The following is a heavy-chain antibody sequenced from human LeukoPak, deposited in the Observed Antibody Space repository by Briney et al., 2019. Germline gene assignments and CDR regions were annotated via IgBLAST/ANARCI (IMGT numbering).Heavy chain of an antibody. J-gene: IGHJ4*02. D-gene: IGHD5-12*01. CDR3: ASSDGLPPRSDSSYDVFDY. CDR1: GGSIISGNW. Sequence: SGTLSLTCAVSGGSIISGNWWSWVRQPPGKGLEWIGEIYHSGRTNYNPSLKSRVTISLDKSKNHFSLNLSSVTAADTALYYCASSDGLPPRSDSSYDVFDYWGQGTLVTVSS. V-gene: IGHV4-4*02. CDR2: IYHSGRT.